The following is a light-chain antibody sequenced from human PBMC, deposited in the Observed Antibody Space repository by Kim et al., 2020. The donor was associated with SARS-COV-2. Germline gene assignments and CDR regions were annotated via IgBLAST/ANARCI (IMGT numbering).Light chain of an antibody. CDR2: DVD. CDR1: GSDIAAYNF. V-gene: IGLV2-14*04. CDR3: SSFRSGNTLL. Sequence: GQSITISCTGTGSDIAAYNFVSWYQQHPGEAPKVIIYDVDNRPSGVSSRFSGSKSGTTASLTISEVQAEDEADYYCSSFRSGNTLLFGGGTQLTVL. J-gene: IGLJ3*02.